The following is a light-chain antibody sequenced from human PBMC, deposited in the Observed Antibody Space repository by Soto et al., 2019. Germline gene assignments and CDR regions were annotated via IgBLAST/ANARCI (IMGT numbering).Light chain of an antibody. CDR3: QQYYSTPDT. Sequence: DIVMTQSPDSLAVSLGERATINCKSSQSVLYSSNNKNYLAWYQQKPGQPPKLLIYWASTRESGVPDRFSGSGSGTDFTLTISSLQAEDVAVYYCQQYYSTPDTFGQGTKQEIQ. J-gene: IGKJ2*01. CDR1: QSVLYSSNNKNY. CDR2: WAS. V-gene: IGKV4-1*01.